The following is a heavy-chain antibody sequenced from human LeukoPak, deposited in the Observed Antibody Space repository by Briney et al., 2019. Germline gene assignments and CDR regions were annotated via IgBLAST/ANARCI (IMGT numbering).Heavy chain of an antibody. D-gene: IGHD3-16*02. V-gene: IGHV1-18*01. J-gene: IGHJ4*02. Sequence: ASVKVSCKASGYTFTSYGISWVRQAPGQGLEWMGWISAYNGNTNYAQKLQGRVTMTTDTSTSTAYMELRSLRSDDTAVYYCATSRDTFGGVIVSVNYWGQGTLATVSS. CDR2: ISAYNGNT. CDR3: ATSRDTFGGVIVSVNY. CDR1: GYTFTSYG.